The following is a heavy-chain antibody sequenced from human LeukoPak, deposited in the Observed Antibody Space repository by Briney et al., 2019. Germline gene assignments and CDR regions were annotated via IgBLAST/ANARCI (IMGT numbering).Heavy chain of an antibody. J-gene: IGHJ6*03. Sequence: SETLSLTCTVSGDSISSHYWTWIRQSPVKGLEWIGDISNSGSTSYNPSLKSRVTISIDTSKNQFSLKLSSVTAADTAVYYCGRDALVGYFSYYYMDVWGKGTTVTVSS. CDR3: GRDALVGYFSYYYMDV. V-gene: IGHV4-59*11. CDR2: ISNSGST. D-gene: IGHD2-15*01. CDR1: GDSISSHY.